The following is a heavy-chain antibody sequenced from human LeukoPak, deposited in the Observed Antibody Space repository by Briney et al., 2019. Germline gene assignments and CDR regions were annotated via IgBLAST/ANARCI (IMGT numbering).Heavy chain of an antibody. CDR1: GFTVSSNY. D-gene: IGHD3-10*01. V-gene: IGHV3-53*01. J-gene: IGHJ4*02. CDR3: ARGATYYYGSGSYYRPYYFDY. CDR2: IYSGGST. Sequence: GGSLRLSCAASGFTVSSNYMSWVRQAPGKGLEWVSVIYSGGSTYYADSVKGRFTISRDNSKNTLYLQMNSLRAEDTAMYYCARGATYYYGSGSYYRPYYFDYWGQGTLVTVSS.